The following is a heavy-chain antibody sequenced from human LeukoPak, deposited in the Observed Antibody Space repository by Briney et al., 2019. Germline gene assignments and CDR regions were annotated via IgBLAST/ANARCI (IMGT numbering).Heavy chain of an antibody. D-gene: IGHD1-26*01. CDR2: IIPMFGAP. CDR1: GGTFSRYA. Sequence: ASVKVSCKASGGTFSRYAISWVRQAPGQGLEWMGGIIPMFGAPNHAQNFRSRVTITADDSTSTVYMELSSLRSEDTAVYYCARSQHSGSYYHFDYWGQGTLVTVSS. CDR3: ARSQHSGSYYHFDY. J-gene: IGHJ4*02. V-gene: IGHV1-69*01.